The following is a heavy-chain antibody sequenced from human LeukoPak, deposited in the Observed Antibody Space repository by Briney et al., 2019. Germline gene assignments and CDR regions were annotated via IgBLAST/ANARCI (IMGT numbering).Heavy chain of an antibody. V-gene: IGHV3-48*04. CDR2: ITSGRTT. CDR3: AKGLVGSSIADFFDY. J-gene: IGHJ4*02. D-gene: IGHD6-6*01. Sequence: SGGSLRLSCAASGFTFSSYSMTWVRQAPGKGLEWVSCITSGRTTYYADSVKGRFTISRDNAKNSLYLQMNSLRGEDMALYYCAKGLVGSSIADFFDYWGQGILVTVSS. CDR1: GFTFSSYS.